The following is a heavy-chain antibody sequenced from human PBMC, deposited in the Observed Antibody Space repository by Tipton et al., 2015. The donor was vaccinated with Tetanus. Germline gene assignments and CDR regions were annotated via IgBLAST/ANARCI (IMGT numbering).Heavy chain of an antibody. CDR1: GFTFTRYW. D-gene: IGHD3-22*01. J-gene: IGHJ2*01. CDR2: IHPSDSDT. CDR3: ARRGDRSQYWYFDL. Sequence: QLVQSGAEVKKPGESLKISCKGSGFTFTRYWIGWVRQMPGKGLEWMGIIHPSDSDTRYSPSFQGQVPISADKSLSTVSLQWNSLKASDTAIYFCARRGDRSQYWYFDLWGRGTLVTVSS. V-gene: IGHV5-51*01.